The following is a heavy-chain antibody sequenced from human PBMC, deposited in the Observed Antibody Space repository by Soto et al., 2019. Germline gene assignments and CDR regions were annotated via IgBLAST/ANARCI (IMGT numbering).Heavy chain of an antibody. CDR3: SSRGSITN. J-gene: IGHJ4*02. Sequence: EVQLVESGGGLVRPGGSLKLSCAASGFTFSGSAMHWVRQASGKGLEWVGHIRSKINNYATEYAASVKGRFSISRDDSQNTAYLKMDSLKTEDTAVYYCSSRGSITNWGQGTRVTVSS. D-gene: IGHD1-20*01. CDR2: IRSKINNYAT. V-gene: IGHV3-73*01. CDR1: GFTFSGSA.